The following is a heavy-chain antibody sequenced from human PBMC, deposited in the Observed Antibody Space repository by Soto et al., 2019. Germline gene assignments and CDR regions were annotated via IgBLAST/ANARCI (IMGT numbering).Heavy chain of an antibody. Sequence: SETLSLTCAVSGGSISSSNWWSWVRQPPGKGLEWIGEIYHSGSTNYNPSLKSRVTISVDKSKNQFSLKLSSVTAADTAVYYCAQTTVTKISGSASHTVDYWGQGTLVTVS. D-gene: IGHD4-4*01. J-gene: IGHJ4*02. V-gene: IGHV4-4*02. CDR2: IYHSGST. CDR3: AQTTVTKISGSASHTVDY. CDR1: GGSISSSNW.